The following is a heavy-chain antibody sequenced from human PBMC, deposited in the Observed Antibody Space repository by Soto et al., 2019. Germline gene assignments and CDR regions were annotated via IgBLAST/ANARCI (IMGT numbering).Heavy chain of an antibody. J-gene: IGHJ1*01. CDR3: ARGAPVFIQH. Sequence: ASVKVSCTVSGYTLTELSMHWVRQAAGQGLEWMGWMNPGNNQHVYTQKFRGRVTVSTDTSITTTYMELSSVTAADTAVYYCARGAPVFIQHWGQGTLVTVSS. CDR2: MNPGNNQH. CDR1: GYTLTELS. D-gene: IGHD3-10*01. V-gene: IGHV1-24*01.